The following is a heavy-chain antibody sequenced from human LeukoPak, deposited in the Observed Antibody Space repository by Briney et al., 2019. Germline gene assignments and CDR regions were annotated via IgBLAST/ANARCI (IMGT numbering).Heavy chain of an antibody. D-gene: IGHD6-13*01. CDR3: ARHKRAGAAAGTRYNWFDP. Sequence: GGSLRLSCAASGFTFSSYWMHWVRQAPGKGLVWVSRINSDGSSTSYADSVKGRFTISRDNAKNTLYLQMNSLTAADTAVYYCARHKRAGAAAGTRYNWFDPWGQGTLVTVSS. CDR1: GFTFSSYW. V-gene: IGHV3-74*01. J-gene: IGHJ5*02. CDR2: INSDGSST.